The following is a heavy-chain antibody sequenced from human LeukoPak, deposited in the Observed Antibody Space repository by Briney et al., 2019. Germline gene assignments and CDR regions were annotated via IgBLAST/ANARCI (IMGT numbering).Heavy chain of an antibody. V-gene: IGHV4-59*01. CDR1: GGSISSYY. CDR2: IYYSGST. CDR3: ARDNWNYGSSMDV. Sequence: SETLSLTCTVSGGSISSYYWSWIRQPPGRGLEWIGYIYYSGSTNYNPSLKSRVTISVDTSKNQFSLKLSSVTAADTAVYYCARDNWNYGSSMDVWGQGTTVTVSS. J-gene: IGHJ6*02. D-gene: IGHD1-7*01.